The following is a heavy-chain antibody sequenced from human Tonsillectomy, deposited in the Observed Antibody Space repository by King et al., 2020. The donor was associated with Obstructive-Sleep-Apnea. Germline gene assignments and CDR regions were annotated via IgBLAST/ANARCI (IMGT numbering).Heavy chain of an antibody. CDR1: GGPIGNYY. Sequence: QLQESGPGLVKPSETLSLTCTVFGGPIGNYYWSWVRQPPGKGLEWIGFVYNSRSNIYNPSLMSRVTISVYTSKNQFSLRLTSVTAADAAVYYCAKDASGTYYNWFDPWGQGIPVTVSS. V-gene: IGHV4-59*01. CDR3: AKDASGTYYNWFDP. D-gene: IGHD3-10*01. J-gene: IGHJ5*02. CDR2: VYNSRSN.